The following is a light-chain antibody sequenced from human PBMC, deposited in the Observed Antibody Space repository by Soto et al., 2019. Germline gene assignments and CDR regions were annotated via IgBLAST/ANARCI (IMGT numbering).Light chain of an antibody. V-gene: IGLV2-8*01. CDR3: SSYAGSNNFV. CDR1: SSVVGGYNY. Sequence: QSVLTQPPSASGSPGQSVTISCSGTSSVVGGYNYVSWHQQHPGKAPKLMIYEVSKRPSGVPDRFSGSKSGNTASLIVSGLQAEDKADYYCSSYAGSNNFVFGTGTKVTVL. J-gene: IGLJ1*01. CDR2: EVS.